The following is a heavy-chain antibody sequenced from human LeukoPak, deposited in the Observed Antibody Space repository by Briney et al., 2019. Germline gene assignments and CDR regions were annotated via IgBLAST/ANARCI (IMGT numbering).Heavy chain of an antibody. J-gene: IGHJ4*02. Sequence: GGSLRLSCAASGFSFSNSWMNWVRQAPGQGLEWVANINPDGSRGCYVDSVRGRFTISRDNAKNSLYLQMDSLRAEDAAVYYCAKEAWLHPFYWGQGTLVTVSS. CDR3: AKEAWLHPFY. CDR1: GFSFSNSW. V-gene: IGHV3-7*01. D-gene: IGHD6-19*01. CDR2: INPDGSRG.